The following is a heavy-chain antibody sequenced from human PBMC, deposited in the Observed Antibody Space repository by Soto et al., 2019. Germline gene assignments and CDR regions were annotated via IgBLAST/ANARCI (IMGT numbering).Heavy chain of an antibody. D-gene: IGHD5-12*01. Sequence: GGSLRLSCAASGFTFSNYGLHWVRQAPGKGLEWVAVIWYDGSNKYYADSVKGRFTISRDNSRNTLYLQMNSLRAEDTAVYYCARANPDAYEDKPDGFDIWGQGTMVTVSS. J-gene: IGHJ3*02. CDR1: GFTFSNYG. V-gene: IGHV3-33*01. CDR2: IWYDGSNK. CDR3: ARANPDAYEDKPDGFDI.